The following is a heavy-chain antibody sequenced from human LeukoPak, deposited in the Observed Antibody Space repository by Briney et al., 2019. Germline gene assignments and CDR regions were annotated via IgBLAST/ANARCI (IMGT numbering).Heavy chain of an antibody. CDR3: AKSLGYKPEPGVDY. Sequence: PGGSLRLSCAASGFTFSSYAMHWVRQAPGKGLEWVSAISGSGGSTYYADSVKGRFTISRDNSKNTLYLQMNSLRAEDTAVYYCAKSLGYKPEPGVDYWGQGTLVTVSS. D-gene: IGHD1-1*01. CDR1: GFTFSSYA. CDR2: ISGSGGST. V-gene: IGHV3-23*01. J-gene: IGHJ4*02.